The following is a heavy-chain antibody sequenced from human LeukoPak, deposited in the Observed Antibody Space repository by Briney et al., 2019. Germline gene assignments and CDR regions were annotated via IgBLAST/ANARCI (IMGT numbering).Heavy chain of an antibody. CDR3: AKDGVRQTTVTYYFDC. CDR2: ISTSGGT. V-gene: IGHV3-23*01. D-gene: IGHD4-17*01. J-gene: IGHJ4*02. Sequence: GGSLRLSCGASGFTFSSYAMSWVRQAPGKGVEWVSTISTSGGTYYAHSLKRLFTISRDNSKNTLYLQMNSLRGEDTAVYYCAKDGVRQTTVTYYFDCWGQGALVTVSS. CDR1: GFTFSSYA.